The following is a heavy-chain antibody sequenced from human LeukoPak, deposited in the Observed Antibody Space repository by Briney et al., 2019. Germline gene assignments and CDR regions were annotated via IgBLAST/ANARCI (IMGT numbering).Heavy chain of an antibody. CDR3: ASARIEAAGKAYFQH. J-gene: IGHJ1*01. CDR2: INPNSSGT. Sequence: GASVKVSCKASGYTFTGYYMHWVRQAPGQGLEWMGWINPNSSGTNYAQKFQGRVTMTRDTSISTAYMELSRLRSDDTAVYYCASARIEAAGKAYFQHWGQGTLVTVSS. CDR1: GYTFTGYY. D-gene: IGHD6-13*01. V-gene: IGHV1-2*02.